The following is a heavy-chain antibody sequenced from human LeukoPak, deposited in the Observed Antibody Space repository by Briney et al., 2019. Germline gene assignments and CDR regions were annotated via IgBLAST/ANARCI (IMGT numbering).Heavy chain of an antibody. J-gene: IGHJ3*02. CDR3: ASGTVTTDAFDI. D-gene: IGHD4-17*01. Sequence: GGSLRLSCAASGFTFSDYYMSWIRQAPGKGLEWVSYISSSGSTIYYADSVKGRFTISRDNAKNSLYLQVNSLRAEDTAVYYCASGTVTTDAFDIWGQGTMVTVSS. V-gene: IGHV3-11*01. CDR1: GFTFSDYY. CDR2: ISSSGSTI.